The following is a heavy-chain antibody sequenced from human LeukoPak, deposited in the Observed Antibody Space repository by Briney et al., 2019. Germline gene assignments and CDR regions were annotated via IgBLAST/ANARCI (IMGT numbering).Heavy chain of an antibody. V-gene: IGHV4-38-2*01. CDR3: ARPTSGTYYGRAFDI. J-gene: IGHJ3*02. D-gene: IGHD1-26*01. CDR2: IYHSGST. Sequence: SETLSLTCAVSGYSISSGYYWGWIRQPPGKGLEWIGNIYHSGSTYYNPSLKSRVTISVDTSKNQFSLNLSSVTAADTAVYYCARPTSGTYYGRAFDIWGQGTMVTVSS. CDR1: GYSISSGYY.